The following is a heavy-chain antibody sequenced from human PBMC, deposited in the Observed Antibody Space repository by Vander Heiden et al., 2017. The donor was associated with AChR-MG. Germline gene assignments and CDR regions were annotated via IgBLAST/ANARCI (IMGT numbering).Heavy chain of an antibody. D-gene: IGHD2-21*01. CDR2: ISGSGGSK. Sequence: EVQLLESGRALLQPGVSLRPSCAASGFTFLGYAMSWVRQAPGEGLEWVSAISGSGGSKYYADSVKGRFTISRDKSKNTLYLQMNSLRAEDTAGYYCAKRGRYCGGDCYSYYFDYWGQGTLVTVSS. J-gene: IGHJ4*02. CDR1: GFTFLGYA. V-gene: IGHV3-23*01. CDR3: AKRGRYCGGDCYSYYFDY.